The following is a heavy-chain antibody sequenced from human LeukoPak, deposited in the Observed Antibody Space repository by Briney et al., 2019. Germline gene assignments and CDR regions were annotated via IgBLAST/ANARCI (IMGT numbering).Heavy chain of an antibody. CDR2: IYTSGST. CDR1: GGSISSGSYY. D-gene: IGHD3-22*01. V-gene: IGHV4-61*02. CDR3: AGDSSGYQANFDY. J-gene: IGHJ4*02. Sequence: PSQTLSLTCTVSGGSISSGSYYWSWFRQPAGKGLEWIGRIYTSGSTNYNPSLKSRVTISVDTSKNQFSLKLSSVTAADTAVYYCAGDSSGYQANFDYWGQGTLVTVSS.